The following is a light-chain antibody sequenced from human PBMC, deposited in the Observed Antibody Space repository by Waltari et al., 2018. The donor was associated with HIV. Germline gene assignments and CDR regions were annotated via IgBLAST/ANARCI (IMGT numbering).Light chain of an antibody. CDR3: HQYGSATYT. V-gene: IGKV3-20*01. CDR2: GAS. CDR1: QGVSSGV. Sequence: EIVLTQSPATLSLSPGDRATLSCRASQGVSSGVLAWYQQKRGQAPRLLIYGASTTAKGIPDMCSVGGSVTNFTLTISSLDPGDFAVYYCHQYGSATYTCGQGTKLDIK. J-gene: IGKJ2*01.